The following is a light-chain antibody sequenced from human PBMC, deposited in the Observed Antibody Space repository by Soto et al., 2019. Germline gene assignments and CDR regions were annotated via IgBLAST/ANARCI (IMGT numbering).Light chain of an antibody. CDR1: QSIRSF. J-gene: IGKJ4*01. Sequence: DIQMTQSPSTLSASVGDRATITCRASQSIRSFLAWYQQKPGKAPKLLISDASNLGSGVPSRFSGSGSGTEFTLTISRLQPDDFATYYCQQYDSYSLTFGGGTKVDIK. CDR3: QQYDSYSLT. V-gene: IGKV1-5*01. CDR2: DAS.